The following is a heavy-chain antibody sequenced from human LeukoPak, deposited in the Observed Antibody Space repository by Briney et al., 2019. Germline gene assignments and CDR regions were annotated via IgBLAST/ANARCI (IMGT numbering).Heavy chain of an antibody. V-gene: IGHV3-21*05. D-gene: IGHD4-17*01. CDR3: AGNVCGDTGFDS. J-gene: IGHJ4*02. Sequence: GGSVRLSCAASGFTFSRHSMHWVRQAPGEGLEWVSFIADNSNQIDYADSVKGLFTTSRNYAKTSFYLQMNSLRAEDTAVYYCAGNVCGDTGFDSWGQGTLVTVSS. CDR1: GFTFSRHS. CDR2: IADNSNQI.